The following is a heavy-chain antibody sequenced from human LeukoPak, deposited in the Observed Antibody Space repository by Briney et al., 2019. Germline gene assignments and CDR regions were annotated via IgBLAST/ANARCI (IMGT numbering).Heavy chain of an antibody. Sequence: GGSLRLSYTASGFTFSIYWMSWVRQAPGKGLEWVASIKEDGSEEHYVDSVKGRFTISRDNARNSAHVQMNSLRAEDTAVYFCARIRPGNYFDYWGQGALVTVSS. J-gene: IGHJ4*02. D-gene: IGHD6-6*01. CDR3: ARIRPGNYFDY. CDR1: GFTFSIYW. V-gene: IGHV3-7*01. CDR2: IKEDGSEE.